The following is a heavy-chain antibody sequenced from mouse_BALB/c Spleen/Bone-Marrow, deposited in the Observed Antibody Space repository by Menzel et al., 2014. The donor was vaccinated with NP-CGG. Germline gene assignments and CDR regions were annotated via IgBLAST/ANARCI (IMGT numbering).Heavy chain of an antibody. CDR3: ARTGFDY. D-gene: IGHD4-1*01. Sequence: QVQLQQSGPGLVRPSQCLSISCTASGFSLTSYGVHWVRQSPGKGLEWLGIIWSGGSTDYNASFISRLSITKDNSKSQVFFKMNSLQAKDTAIYYCARTGFDYWGQGTTLTVSS. CDR2: IWSGGST. J-gene: IGHJ2*01. V-gene: IGHV2-2*02. CDR1: GFSLTSYG.